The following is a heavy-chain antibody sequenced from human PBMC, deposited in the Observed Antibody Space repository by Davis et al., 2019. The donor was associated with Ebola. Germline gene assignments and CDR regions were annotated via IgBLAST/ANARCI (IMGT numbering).Heavy chain of an antibody. J-gene: IGHJ5*02. D-gene: IGHD3-22*01. V-gene: IGHV3-9*01. Sequence: SLKISCAASGFTFDDYAMHWVRQAPGKGLEWVSGISWNNGSIGYADSVKGRFTISRDNAKNSLYLQMNSLRAEDTALYYCAKGDYDSSGYYPNWFDPWGQGTLVTVSS. CDR3: AKGDYDSSGYYPNWFDP. CDR1: GFTFDDYA. CDR2: ISWNNGSI.